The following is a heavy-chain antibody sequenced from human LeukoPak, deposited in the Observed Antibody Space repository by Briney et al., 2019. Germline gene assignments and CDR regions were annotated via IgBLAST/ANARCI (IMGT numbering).Heavy chain of an antibody. J-gene: IGHJ4*02. CDR3: ARGDVDTTPNCLDY. D-gene: IGHD5-18*01. Sequence: SVKVSCKASGGTFISYAISWVRQAPGQGLEWMGGIIPIFGTANYAQKFQGRVTITADESTSTAYMELSSLRSEDTAVYYCARGDVDTTPNCLDYWGQGTLVTVSS. CDR2: IIPIFGTA. CDR1: GGTFISYA. V-gene: IGHV1-69*13.